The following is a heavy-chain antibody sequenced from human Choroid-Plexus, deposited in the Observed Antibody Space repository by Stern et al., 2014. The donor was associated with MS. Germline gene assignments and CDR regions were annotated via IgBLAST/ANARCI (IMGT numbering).Heavy chain of an antibody. CDR3: AKERQYWTYF. V-gene: IGHV3-30*18. Sequence: VQLVESGGGVVQPGRPLRLSCVASGFTLGSCAMHWVRQAPCKGLEWVAGVSYDGSNKYYADSVKGRFTISRDNSQNTLYMQMSSLRPEDTAVYYCAKERQYWTYF. CDR1: GFTLGSCA. J-gene: IGHJ2*01. D-gene: IGHD2-8*02. CDR2: VSYDGSNK.